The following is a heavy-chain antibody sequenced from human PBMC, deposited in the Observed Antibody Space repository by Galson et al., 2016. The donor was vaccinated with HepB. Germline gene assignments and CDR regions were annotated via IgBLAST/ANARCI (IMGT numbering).Heavy chain of an antibody. Sequence: SLRLSCAASGFTFFDYAMTWVRQAPGKGLEWVSSISGSGGSTFYADSVKGRFTISRDNSKNTVYLQMNSLRADDTAVYYCAKGCSLSAAVSIWFDPWGQGTLVTVSS. CDR2: ISGSGGST. D-gene: IGHD6-13*01. CDR3: AKGCSLSAAVSIWFDP. CDR1: GFTFFDYA. V-gene: IGHV3-23*01. J-gene: IGHJ5*02.